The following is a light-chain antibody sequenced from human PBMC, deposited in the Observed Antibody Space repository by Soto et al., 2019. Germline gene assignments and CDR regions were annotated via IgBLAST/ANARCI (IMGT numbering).Light chain of an antibody. J-gene: IGKJ1*01. Sequence: EVVMTQSPATLSVSPGERATLSCRASETVATNLAGYQQKPGQAPRLLISGASTRAAGISDRLRGSGSGTAFTLTISSLRSEDSSIYYCQQYFEWPPMTFGQGTKV. V-gene: IGKV3-15*01. CDR2: GAS. CDR1: ETVATN. CDR3: QQYFEWPPMT.